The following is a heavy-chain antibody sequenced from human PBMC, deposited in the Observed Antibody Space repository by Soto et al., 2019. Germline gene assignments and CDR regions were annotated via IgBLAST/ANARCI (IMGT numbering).Heavy chain of an antibody. CDR2: IYYSGST. J-gene: IGHJ5*02. CDR3: ARGVVVPAARTGWFEP. Sequence: SETLSLTCTVSGGSISYYYCIFVRHPPFKGLEWLGYIYYSGSTKYNPSLKSRGSMSVDTSKSQFSLKLSSVTAADTAVYYCARGVVVPAARTGWFEPWGQGTLVTVSS. CDR1: GGSISYYY. D-gene: IGHD2-2*01. V-gene: IGHV4-59*01.